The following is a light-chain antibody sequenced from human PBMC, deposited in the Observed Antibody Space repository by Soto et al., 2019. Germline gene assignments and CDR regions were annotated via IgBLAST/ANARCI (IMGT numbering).Light chain of an antibody. CDR2: KAS. CDR3: QQYDSYPLT. J-gene: IGKJ4*01. V-gene: IGKV1-5*03. Sequence: DIQMTQSPSTLSASVGDRVTITCRASQSISSWLAWYQQKPGKAPNLLIYKASSLECGVPSRFSGSGSGTEFTLTVSSLQPDDFATYYCQQYDSYPLTFGGGTKV. CDR1: QSISSW.